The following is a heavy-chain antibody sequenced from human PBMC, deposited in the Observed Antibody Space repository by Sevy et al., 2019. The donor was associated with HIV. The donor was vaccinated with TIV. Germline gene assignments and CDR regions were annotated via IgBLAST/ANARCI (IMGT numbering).Heavy chain of an antibody. D-gene: IGHD2-21*01. V-gene: IGHV4-39*01. Sequence: SETLSLTCTVSGGSISSSSYYWGWIRQPPGKGLEWIGSISYSGSTYYNPSPKSRVTISVDTSKNQFSLKLSSVTAADTAVSYCARDCGGDCYSYYYFDYWAQGTLVTVSS. CDR1: GGSISSSSYY. CDR3: ARDCGGDCYSYYYFDY. CDR2: ISYSGST. J-gene: IGHJ4*02.